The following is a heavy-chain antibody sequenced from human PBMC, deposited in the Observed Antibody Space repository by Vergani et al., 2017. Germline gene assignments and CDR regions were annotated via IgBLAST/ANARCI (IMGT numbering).Heavy chain of an antibody. V-gene: IGHV5-51*03. J-gene: IGHJ3*02. CDR1: GYSFITHC. D-gene: IGHD2-21*01. CDR3: ARGEVVITTESFDI. CDR2: ICPGDSNT. Sequence: EVQLVQSGAEVRKPGESLRISCKGSGYSFITHCIGWVRQMPGRGLEWMAIICPGDSNTIYSPSYQGQVTISVDNSISTAFLEWSSLKVSDTAIYYCARGEVVITTESFDIWGKGAMVAVS.